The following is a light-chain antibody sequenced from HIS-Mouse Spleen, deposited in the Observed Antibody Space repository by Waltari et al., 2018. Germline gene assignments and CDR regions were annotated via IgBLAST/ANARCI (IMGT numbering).Light chain of an antibody. J-gene: IGLJ3*02. CDR1: SSDVGSYNL. CDR3: CSYAGSSTWV. V-gene: IGLV2-23*01. CDR2: EGS. Sequence: QSALTQPASVSGSPGQSITISCTGTSSDVGSYNLVSWYQQHPGKAPKLMIYEGSKRPSGVSNRFSGSHTGNTASLTISGLQAEDEADYYCCSYAGSSTWVFGGGTKLTVL.